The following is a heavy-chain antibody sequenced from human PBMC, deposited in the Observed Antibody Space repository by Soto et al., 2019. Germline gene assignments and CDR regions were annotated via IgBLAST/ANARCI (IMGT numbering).Heavy chain of an antibody. CDR1: GGSIISGGYY. J-gene: IGHJ4*02. CDR3: ARVIAAAGSQYFDY. CDR2: IYYSGST. D-gene: IGHD6-13*01. Sequence: PSETLSLTCTVSGGSIISGGYYFIWIRQHPGKGLEWIGYIYYSGSTYYNPSLKSRVTISVDTSKNQFSLKLSSVTAADTAVYYCARVIAAAGSQYFDYWGQGTLVTVSS. V-gene: IGHV4-31*03.